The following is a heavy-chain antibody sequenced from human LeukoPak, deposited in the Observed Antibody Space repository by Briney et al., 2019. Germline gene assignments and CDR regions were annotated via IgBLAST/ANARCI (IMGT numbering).Heavy chain of an antibody. J-gene: IGHJ6*02. CDR3: ATPLGYGDFYYYYGMDV. CDR2: IIPILGIA. CDR1: GGTFSSYT. D-gene: IGHD4-17*01. V-gene: IGHV1-69*02. Sequence: RASVKVSCKASGGTFSSYTISWVRQAPGQGLEWMGRIIPILGIANYAQKFQGRVTITADKSTSTAYMELSSLRSEDTAVYYCATPLGYGDFYYYYGMDVWGQGTTVTVSS.